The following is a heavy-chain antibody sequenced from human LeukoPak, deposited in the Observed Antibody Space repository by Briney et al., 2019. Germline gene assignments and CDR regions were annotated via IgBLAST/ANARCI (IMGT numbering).Heavy chain of an antibody. D-gene: IGHD3-3*01. Sequence: ASVKVSCKASGYTFTSYGISWVRQAPGQGLEWMGWISAYNGNTNYAQKLQGRVTMTTDTSTSTAYMELRSLRSDDTAVYYCAIPTSDWSGYAISHWGQGTLVTVSS. V-gene: IGHV1-18*01. CDR2: ISAYNGNT. J-gene: IGHJ4*02. CDR1: GYTFTSYG. CDR3: AIPTSDWSGYAISH.